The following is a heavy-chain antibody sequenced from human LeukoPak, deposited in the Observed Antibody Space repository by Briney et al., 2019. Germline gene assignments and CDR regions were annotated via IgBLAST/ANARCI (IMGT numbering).Heavy chain of an antibody. CDR2: ISGSGGST. J-gene: IGHJ4*02. V-gene: IGHV3-23*01. Sequence: GGSLRLSCAASGFTFSRDAMSCVRQAPGKGLEWVSAISGSGGSTDYADSGKGRVAISRDNSKNTLYLQRNSLRAQAPAVYYCAKGPKGAYGDFFDYWGQGTLVTVSS. D-gene: IGHD4-17*01. CDR1: GFTFSRDA. CDR3: AKGPKGAYGDFFDY.